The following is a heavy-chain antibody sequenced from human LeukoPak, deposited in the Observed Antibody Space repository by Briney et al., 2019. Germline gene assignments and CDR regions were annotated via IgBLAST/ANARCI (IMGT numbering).Heavy chain of an antibody. D-gene: IGHD1-26*01. CDR2: IYSGGST. V-gene: IGHV3-53*01. J-gene: IGHJ3*02. CDR1: GFTVSSNY. Sequence: PGGSLRLSCAASGFTVSSNYMSWVRQAPGKGLEWVSVIYSGGSTYYADSVKGRFTISRDNSKNTLYLQMNSLRAEDTAVYYCAKTGWELLDDAFDIWGQGTMVTVSS. CDR3: AKTGWELLDDAFDI.